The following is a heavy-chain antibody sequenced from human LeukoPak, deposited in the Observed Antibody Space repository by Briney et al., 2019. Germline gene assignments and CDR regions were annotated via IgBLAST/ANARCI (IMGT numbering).Heavy chain of an antibody. CDR1: GYTFTRHA. D-gene: IGHD3-10*01. V-gene: IGHV7-4-1*02. J-gene: IGHJ4*02. CDR2: INTYRGNP. CDR3: ARRSGGYFDY. Sequence: ASVKVSCKASGYTFTRHAIHWVRQAPGQGLEWMGWINTYRGNPTYAQGFTGRFVISFDTSASTAYLQIINLKAEDTAVYYCARRSGGYFDYWGQGALVIVSS.